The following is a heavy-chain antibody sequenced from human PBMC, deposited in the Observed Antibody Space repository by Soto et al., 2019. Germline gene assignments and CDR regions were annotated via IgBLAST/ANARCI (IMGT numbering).Heavy chain of an antibody. Sequence: ETLSLTCTVSGGSINNYYWSWIRQPPGKGLEWIAYIHYSGSTKYNPSLQSRATVSVNMSQNQFSLKLNSVTAADTAVYYCARQTPGTYGGYLDSWGQGTL. V-gene: IGHV4-59*01. CDR1: GGSINNYY. J-gene: IGHJ4*02. CDR3: ARQTPGTYGGYLDS. D-gene: IGHD4-17*01. CDR2: IHYSGST.